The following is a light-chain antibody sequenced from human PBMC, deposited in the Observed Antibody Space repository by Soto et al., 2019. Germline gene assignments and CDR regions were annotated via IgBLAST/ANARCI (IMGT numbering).Light chain of an antibody. CDR1: SGSIASNY. J-gene: IGLJ2*01. CDR2: EDN. V-gene: IGLV6-57*04. CDR3: QSYHSGNVV. Sequence: NFMLTQPHSVSESPRKTVTISCTRSSGSIASNYVQLYQQRPGSAPTPVIYEDNERPSGVPDRFSGSIDSSSNSASLTISGLKTDDEADYYCQSYHSGNVVFGGGTQLTVL.